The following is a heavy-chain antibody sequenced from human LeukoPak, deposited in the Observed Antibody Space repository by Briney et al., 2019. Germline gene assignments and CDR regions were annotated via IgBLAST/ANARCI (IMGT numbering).Heavy chain of an antibody. D-gene: IGHD3-9*01. CDR3: TRGSTRLRYFDWSFMDV. CDR2: IRSKAYGGTT. J-gene: IGHJ6*02. V-gene: IGHV3-49*03. Sequence: GGSLRLSCTASGFTFGDYALSWFRQAPGKGLEWVGFIRSKAYGGTTEYAASVKGRFTISRDDSKSIAYLQMNSLKTEDTAVYYCTRGSTRLRYFDWSFMDVWGQGTTVTVSS. CDR1: GFTFGDYA.